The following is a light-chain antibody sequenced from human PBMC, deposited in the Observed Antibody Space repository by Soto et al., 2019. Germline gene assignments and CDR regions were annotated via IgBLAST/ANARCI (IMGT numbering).Light chain of an antibody. CDR3: MQSIHWPYT. CDR2: KIS. V-gene: IGKV2-30*01. J-gene: IGKJ2*01. Sequence: DVVMTQSPLSLPVTLGQPASISCRSSYSLVSSDGNTYLNWFHQRPGQSPRRLIYKISKRDSGVPDRFSGSGSGTDFTLKISRVEAEDVGIYYCMQSIHWPYTFGQGTKLEIK. CDR1: YSLVSSDGNTY.